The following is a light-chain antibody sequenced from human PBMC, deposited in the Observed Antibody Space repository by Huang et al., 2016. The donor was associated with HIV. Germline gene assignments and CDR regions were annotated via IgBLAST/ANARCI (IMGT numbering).Light chain of an antibody. CDR2: DTS. CDR3: QQRSSGVT. J-gene: IGKJ4*01. CDR1: QSVGNY. V-gene: IGKV3-11*01. Sequence: IVLTQSPATLSWYPGERVTLSGRASQSVGNYIAWYQQHPGQSPKLLIYDTSNRATGTPGRFSGSGSGTDFTLTISSLQSEDFAIYYCQQRSSGVTFGGGTNVQVK.